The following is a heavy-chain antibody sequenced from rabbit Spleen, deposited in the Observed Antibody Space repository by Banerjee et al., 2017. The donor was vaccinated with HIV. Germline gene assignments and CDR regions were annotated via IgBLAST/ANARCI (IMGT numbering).Heavy chain of an antibody. Sequence: QEQLVESGGGLVQPEGSLTLTCKASGFSFISRYWICWVRQAPGKGLEWIGCIWTGDGTIYYATWAKGRFTISKTSSTTVTLQMTRLPAADTATYFCARNYVNVFDPWGPGTLVTVS. CDR1: GFSFISRYW. D-gene: IGHD1-1*01. V-gene: IGHV1S45*01. J-gene: IGHJ2*01. CDR2: IWTGDGTI. CDR3: ARNYVNVFDP.